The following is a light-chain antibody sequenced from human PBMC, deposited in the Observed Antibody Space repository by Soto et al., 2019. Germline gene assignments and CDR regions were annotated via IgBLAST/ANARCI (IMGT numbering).Light chain of an antibody. J-gene: IGLJ2*01. CDR1: NIGSKS. V-gene: IGLV3-21*02. Sequence: SYELTQPPSVSVAPGQTARFTCGGDNIGSKSVHWYQQKPGQAPVLVVYDDTGRPSGIPERFSGSNSGNTATLTISRVEAGDEADYYCQVWDSSSDLHILFGGGTKLTVL. CDR3: QVWDSSSDLHIL. CDR2: DDT.